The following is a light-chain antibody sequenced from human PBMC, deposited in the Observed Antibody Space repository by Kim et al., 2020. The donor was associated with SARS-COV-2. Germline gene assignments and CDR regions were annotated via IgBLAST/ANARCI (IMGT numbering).Light chain of an antibody. CDR2: AAS. CDR3: QKYNSAFWT. Sequence: AYVGDRVTITCRARQGISNYLDWYQQKPGKVPKLLIYAASTLQSGVPSRFSGSGSGTDFTLTISSLQPEDVATYYCQKYNSAFWTFGQGTKVDIK. J-gene: IGKJ1*01. V-gene: IGKV1-27*01. CDR1: QGISNY.